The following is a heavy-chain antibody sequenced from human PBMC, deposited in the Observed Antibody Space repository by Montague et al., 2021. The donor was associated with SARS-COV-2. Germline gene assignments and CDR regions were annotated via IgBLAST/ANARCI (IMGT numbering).Heavy chain of an antibody. J-gene: IGHJ3*02. CDR2: LLEKKNT. D-gene: IGHD5-24*01. V-gene: IGHV4-59*08. CDR3: ARDRTFRDGYLDAFEI. Sequence: SETLSLTCTVSGVVELRRRSEEHTSELQSRGQLVCRLLLEKKNTYYNPSLKSRVTISVDTSKNQFSLKMYSVTAADTAQFYCARDRTFRDGYLDAFEIWGQGTMVTVSS. CDR1: GVVELRRRS.